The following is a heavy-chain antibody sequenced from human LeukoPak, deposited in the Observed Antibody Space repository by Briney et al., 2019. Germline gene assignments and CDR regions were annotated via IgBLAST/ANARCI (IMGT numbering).Heavy chain of an antibody. V-gene: IGHV1-46*01. D-gene: IGHD1-26*01. CDR1: GYTFTSYY. CDR3: ARAALSGSYARVYYFDY. CDR2: INPSGGST. J-gene: IGHJ4*02. Sequence: ASVKVSCKASGYTFTSYYMHWVRQAPGQGGEGMGIINPSGGSTSYAQKFQGRVTMTRDTPTSTVYMELSSLRSEDPAVYYCARAALSGSYARVYYFDYWGQGTLVTVSS.